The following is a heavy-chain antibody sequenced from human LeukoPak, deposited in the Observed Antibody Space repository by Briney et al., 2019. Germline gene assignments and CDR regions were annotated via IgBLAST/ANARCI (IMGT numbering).Heavy chain of an antibody. CDR3: ARASQDFSAAHDAFDI. D-gene: IGHD3-3*01. CDR2: ISSSSSYI. V-gene: IGHV3-21*01. CDR1: GFTFSSYS. J-gene: IGHJ3*02. Sequence: NPGGSLRPSCAASGFTFSSYSMNWVRQAPGKGLEWVSSISSSSSYIYYADSVKGRFTISRDNAKNSLYLQMNSLRAEDTAVYYCARASQDFSAAHDAFDIWGQGTMVTVSS.